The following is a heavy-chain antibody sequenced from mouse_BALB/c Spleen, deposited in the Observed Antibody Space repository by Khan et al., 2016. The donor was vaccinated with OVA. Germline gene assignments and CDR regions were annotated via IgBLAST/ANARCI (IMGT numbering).Heavy chain of an antibody. CDR3: ARPAYDGYDDY. J-gene: IGHJ2*01. CDR2: ISTSSGNT. D-gene: IGHD2-3*01. V-gene: IGHV1S137*01. CDR1: GYTFTDYA. Sequence: QVQLQQPGPELVRPGVSVKISCKGSGYTFTDYAMYWVKQSHAKSLEWIGLISTSSGNTNYNQKFKGKATMTVDKSSSPAYMELDRLTSEDSAIYYCARPAYDGYDDYWGQGTTLTVSS.